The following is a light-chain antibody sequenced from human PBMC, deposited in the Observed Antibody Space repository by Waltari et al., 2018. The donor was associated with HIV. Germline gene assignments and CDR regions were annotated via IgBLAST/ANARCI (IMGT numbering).Light chain of an antibody. J-gene: IGLJ2*01. V-gene: IGLV3-21*02. CDR1: NIGSKS. CDR2: DDS. Sequence: SYVLTQPPSVSVAPGQTARLTCGGHNIGSKSVHWYQQKPGQAPVLVVYDDSDRPSGIPERFSGSNSGNTATLTISRVEAGDEADYYCQVWDSSSDHTRVFGGGTKLTVL. CDR3: QVWDSSSDHTRV.